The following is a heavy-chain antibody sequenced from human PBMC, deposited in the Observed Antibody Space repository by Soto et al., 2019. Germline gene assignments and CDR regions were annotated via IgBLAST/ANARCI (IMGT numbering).Heavy chain of an antibody. CDR1: GVSSSSYY. V-gene: IGHV4-59*01. Sequence: SETRSLTCPVSGVSSSSYYWNWIRPPPGKGLEWIGYIYYSGSTNYNPSLKSRVTISVDTSKNQFSLKLSSVTAADTAVYYCARERGSSGWYNNWFDPWGQGTLVTVSS. D-gene: IGHD6-19*01. CDR3: ARERGSSGWYNNWFDP. J-gene: IGHJ5*02. CDR2: IYYSGST.